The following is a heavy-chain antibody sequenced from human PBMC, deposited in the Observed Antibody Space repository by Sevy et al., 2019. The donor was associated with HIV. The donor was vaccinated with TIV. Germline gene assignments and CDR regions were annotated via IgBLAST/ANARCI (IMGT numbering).Heavy chain of an antibody. CDR3: ARWDYGDYGRWFDP. J-gene: IGHJ5*02. V-gene: IGHV1-69*13. D-gene: IGHD4-17*01. CDR1: GGIFRSYG. CDR2: IIPMFGTA. Sequence: ASVKVSCKASGGIFRSYGISWVRQASGQGLEWMGGIIPMFGTADYAQKFQGRVTITADESTSTAYMYLSSLRSEDTAVYYCARWDYGDYGRWFDPWGQGTLVIVSS.